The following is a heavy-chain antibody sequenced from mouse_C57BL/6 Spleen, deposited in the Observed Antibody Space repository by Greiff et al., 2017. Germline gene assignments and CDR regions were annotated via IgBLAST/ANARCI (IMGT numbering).Heavy chain of an antibody. CDR3: ARGGSTSVTTEFFY. Sequence: EVQLVESGGGLVKPGGSLKLSCAASGFTFSDYGMHWVRQAPEKGLEWVAYISSGSSTNYYAATVKGRFTISRDNAKNTLFLQMTSLRSEDTAMYYCARGGSTSVTTEFFYWGQGTTLTVSS. V-gene: IGHV5-17*01. CDR2: ISSGSSTN. D-gene: IGHD2-2*01. J-gene: IGHJ2*01. CDR1: GFTFSDYG.